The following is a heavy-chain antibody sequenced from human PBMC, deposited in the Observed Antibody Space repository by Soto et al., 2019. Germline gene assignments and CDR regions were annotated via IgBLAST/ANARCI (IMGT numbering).Heavy chain of an antibody. D-gene: IGHD3-9*01. CDR2: ISWNSGSI. J-gene: IGHJ6*02. CDR1: GFTFDDYA. Sequence: PGGALRLSCAASGFTFDDYAMHWVRQAPGKGLEWVSGISWNSGSIGYADSVKGRFTISRDNAKNSLYLQMNSLRAEDTAVYYCARVAGFDWLLYRDDGYYYYGMDVWGQGTTVTVSS. V-gene: IGHV3-9*01. CDR3: ARVAGFDWLLYRDDGYYYYGMDV.